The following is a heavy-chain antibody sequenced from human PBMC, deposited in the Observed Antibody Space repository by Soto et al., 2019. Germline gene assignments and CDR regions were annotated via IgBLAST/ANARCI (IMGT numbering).Heavy chain of an antibody. CDR1: GDTFGRFT. J-gene: IGHJ5*02. D-gene: IGHD4-4*01. Sequence: GASVKVSCKASGDTFGRFTINWVRQAPGQGLEWMGGIKPISDITNYAQRFQGRVTFTADASTSTVYLELSSLRSEDTAMYYCARDPSTINKLIGVWFDPWGQGTLVTVS. CDR3: ARDPSTINKLIGVWFDP. CDR2: IKPISDIT. V-gene: IGHV1-69*13.